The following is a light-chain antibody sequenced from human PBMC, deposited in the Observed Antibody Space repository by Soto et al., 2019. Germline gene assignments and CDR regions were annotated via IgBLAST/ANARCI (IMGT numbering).Light chain of an antibody. CDR2: KAS. CDR1: QTISSW. CDR3: QQYNSYPPT. V-gene: IGKV1-5*03. J-gene: IGKJ3*01. Sequence: DIQMTQSPSTLSGSVGDRVTITCRASQTISSWLAWYQQKPGKAPKLLIYKASTLKSGVPSRFSGSGSGTEFTLTISSLQPDDFATYYCQQYNSYPPTFGPGTKVDIK.